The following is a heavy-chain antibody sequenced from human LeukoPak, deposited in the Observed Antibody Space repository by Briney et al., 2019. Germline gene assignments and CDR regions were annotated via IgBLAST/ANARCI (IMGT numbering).Heavy chain of an antibody. Sequence: SETLSLTCTVSGGSISSYYWSWIRQPPGKGPEWIGYIYYSGSTNYNPSLKSRVTISVDTSKNQFSLKLSSVTAADTAVYYCARSLLTHYYYFYYMDVWGKGTTVTVSS. CDR3: ARSLLTHYYYFYYMDV. CDR1: GGSISSYY. J-gene: IGHJ6*03. V-gene: IGHV4-59*01. CDR2: IYYSGST. D-gene: IGHD2-15*01.